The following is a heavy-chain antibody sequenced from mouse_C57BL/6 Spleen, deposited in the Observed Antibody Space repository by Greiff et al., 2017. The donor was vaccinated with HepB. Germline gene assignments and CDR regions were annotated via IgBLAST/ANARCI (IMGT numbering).Heavy chain of an antibody. CDR1: GYTFTDYY. D-gene: IGHD1-1*01. J-gene: IGHJ3*01. CDR3: ARGVDGWFAY. V-gene: IGHV1-76*01. CDR2: IYPGSGNT. Sequence: VQLQQSGAELVRPGASVKLSCKASGYTFTDYYINWVKQRPGQGLEWIARIYPGSGNTYYNEKFKGKATLTAEKSSSTAYMQLSSLTSEDSAVYFCARGVDGWFAYWGQGTLVTVSA.